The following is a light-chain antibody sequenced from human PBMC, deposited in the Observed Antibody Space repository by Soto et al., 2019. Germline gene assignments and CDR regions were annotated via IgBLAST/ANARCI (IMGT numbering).Light chain of an antibody. Sequence: QSVLTQPPSVSGSPGQSVTISCTGTSSDVGSYNRVSWYQQPPGTAPKLMIYEVSNRPSGVPDRFSGSKSGNTASLTISGLQAEDEADYYCSSYTSSSTLGHVVFGGGTKLTVL. CDR3: SSYTSSSTLGHVV. V-gene: IGLV2-18*02. J-gene: IGLJ2*01. CDR1: SSDVGSYNR. CDR2: EVS.